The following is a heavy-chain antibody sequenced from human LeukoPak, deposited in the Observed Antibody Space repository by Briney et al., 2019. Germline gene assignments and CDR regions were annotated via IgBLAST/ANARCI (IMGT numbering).Heavy chain of an antibody. D-gene: IGHD3-9*01. Sequence: GGSLRPSCAASGFMFSTFAMNWVRQAPGKGLEWVSAISGSGGSTYYADSVKGRFTISRDNSKNTLYLQMNSLRAEDTAVYYCAKDQGSVLRYFDWFDTPFDYWGQGTLVTVSS. CDR1: GFMFSTFA. V-gene: IGHV3-23*01. CDR3: AKDQGSVLRYFDWFDTPFDY. J-gene: IGHJ4*02. CDR2: ISGSGGST.